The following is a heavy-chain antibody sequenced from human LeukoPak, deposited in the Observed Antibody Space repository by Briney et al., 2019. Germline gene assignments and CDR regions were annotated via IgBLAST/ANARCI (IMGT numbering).Heavy chain of an antibody. CDR3: ARRPIAARAFDY. J-gene: IGHJ4*02. D-gene: IGHD6-6*01. V-gene: IGHV3-30-3*01. Sequence: GGSLRLSCAASGFTFSSYAMHWVRQAPGKGLKWVAVISYDGSNKYYADSVKGRFTISRDNSKNTLYLQMNSLRAEDTAVYYCARRPIAARAFDYWGQGTLVTVSS. CDR1: GFTFSSYA. CDR2: ISYDGSNK.